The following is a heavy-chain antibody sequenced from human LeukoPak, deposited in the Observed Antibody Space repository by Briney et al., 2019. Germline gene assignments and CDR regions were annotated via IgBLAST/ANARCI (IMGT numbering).Heavy chain of an antibody. Sequence: SETLSLTCTVSGGSISSGDYYWSWIRQHPGKGLEWIGYIYYGGSTYYNPSLQSRITISLDTSKSQFSLKLNSMTAADTAVYYCARRGRNFAGYYFDYWGQGALVTVSS. V-gene: IGHV4-31*03. D-gene: IGHD3-16*01. CDR2: IYYGGST. J-gene: IGHJ4*02. CDR3: ARRGRNFAGYYFDY. CDR1: GGSISSGDYY.